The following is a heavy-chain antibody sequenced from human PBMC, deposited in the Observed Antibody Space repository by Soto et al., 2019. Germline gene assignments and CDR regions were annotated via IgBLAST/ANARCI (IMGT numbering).Heavy chain of an antibody. CDR2: INSDGSST. J-gene: IGHJ4*02. D-gene: IGHD3-22*01. V-gene: IGHV3-74*01. CDR1: GFTFSSYW. CDR3: ARANPGYYDSSGSFPFDY. Sequence: PGGSLRLSCAASGFTFSSYWMHWVRQAPGKGLVWVSRINSDGSSTSYADSVKGRFTISRDNAKNTLYLQMNSLRAEDTAVYYCARANPGYYDSSGSFPFDYWGQGTLVTVSS.